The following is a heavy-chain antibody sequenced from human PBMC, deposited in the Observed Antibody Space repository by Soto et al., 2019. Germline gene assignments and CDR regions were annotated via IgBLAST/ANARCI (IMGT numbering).Heavy chain of an antibody. D-gene: IGHD2-2*01. Sequence: SVKVSCKASGGTFSSYAISWVRQAPGQGLERMGGIIPIFGTANYAQKFQGRVTITADESTSTAYMGLSSLRSEDTAVYYCARDQGDCISTSCFPLTWFDPWGQGTLVTVSS. J-gene: IGHJ5*02. V-gene: IGHV1-69*13. CDR3: ARDQGDCISTSCFPLTWFDP. CDR2: IIPIFGTA. CDR1: GGTFSSYA.